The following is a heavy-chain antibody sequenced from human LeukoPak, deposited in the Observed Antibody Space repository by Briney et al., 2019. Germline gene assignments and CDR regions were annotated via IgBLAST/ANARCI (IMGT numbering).Heavy chain of an antibody. J-gene: IGHJ3*02. Sequence: SVKVSCKASGGTFSSYAISWVRQAPGQGLEWMGGIIPIFGRANYAQKFQGRVTITTDESKSTAYMELSSLRSEDTAVYYCARDRRGVAGAFDIWGRGTMVTVSS. CDR1: GGTFSSYA. CDR3: ARDRRGVAGAFDI. CDR2: IIPIFGRA. D-gene: IGHD3-10*01. V-gene: IGHV1-69*05.